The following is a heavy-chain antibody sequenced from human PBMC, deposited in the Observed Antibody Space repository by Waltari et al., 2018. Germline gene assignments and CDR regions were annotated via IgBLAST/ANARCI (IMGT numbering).Heavy chain of an antibody. D-gene: IGHD2-15*01. CDR3: ARKWWYRALDAFDI. CDR2: ISPNRGGT. V-gene: IGHV1-2*02. Sequence: QVQLVQSGAEVKKPGASVKVSCKASGYTFTGYYMHWVRQAPGQGLEWMGWISPNRGGTNYAQKFQGRVTMTRDTSISTAYMELSRLRSDDTAVYYCARKWWYRALDAFDIWGQGTMVTVSS. J-gene: IGHJ3*02. CDR1: GYTFTGYY.